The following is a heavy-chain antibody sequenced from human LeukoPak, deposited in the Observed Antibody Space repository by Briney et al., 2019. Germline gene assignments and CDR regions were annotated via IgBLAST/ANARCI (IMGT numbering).Heavy chain of an antibody. CDR3: ARVDYYDSSGHSIDY. J-gene: IGHJ4*02. CDR1: GFTFSDYW. V-gene: IGHV3-7*01. Sequence: GGSLRLSCAASGFTFSDYWMRWVRQAPGKGLEWVADIKQDGSEKYYVDSVRGRFTISRENAKNSLYLQMSSLRAEDTAVYYCARVDYYDSSGHSIDYWGQGTLVTVSS. CDR2: IKQDGSEK. D-gene: IGHD3-22*01.